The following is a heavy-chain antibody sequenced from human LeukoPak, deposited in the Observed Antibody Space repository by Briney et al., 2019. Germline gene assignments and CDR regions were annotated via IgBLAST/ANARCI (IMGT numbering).Heavy chain of an antibody. CDR3: ARLMVRGANWFDP. CDR2: IIPIFGTA. CDR1: GGTFSSYA. V-gene: IGHV1-69*06. J-gene: IGHJ5*02. Sequence: SVKVSCKASGGTFSSYAISWVRQAPGQGLEWMGGIIPIFGTANYAQKFQCRVTITADKSTSTAYMELSSLRSEDTAVYYCARLMVRGANWFDPWGQGTLVTVSS. D-gene: IGHD3-10*01.